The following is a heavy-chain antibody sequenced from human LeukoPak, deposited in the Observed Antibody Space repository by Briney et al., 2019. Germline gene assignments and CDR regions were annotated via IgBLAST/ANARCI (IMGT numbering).Heavy chain of an antibody. D-gene: IGHD6-13*01. Sequence: GGSLRLSCAASGFTFSSYGMHWVRQAPGKGLEWVAFIRYDGSNKYYADSVKGRFTISRDNSRNTLYLQMNSLRAEDTAVYYCARSARDPRYSSSWYYFDYWGQGTLVTVSS. CDR2: IRYDGSNK. V-gene: IGHV3-30*02. J-gene: IGHJ4*02. CDR3: ARSARDPRYSSSWYYFDY. CDR1: GFTFSSYG.